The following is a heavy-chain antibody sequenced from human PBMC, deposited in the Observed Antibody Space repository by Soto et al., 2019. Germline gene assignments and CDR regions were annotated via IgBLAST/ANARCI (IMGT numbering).Heavy chain of an antibody. Sequence: VGSLRLSCAASGFTFSSYSMNWVRQAPGKGLEWVSSISSSSSYIYYADPVKGRFTISRDNAKNSLYLQMNSLRAEDTAVYYCASWYFGGSYYYGMDVWGQGTTVTVSS. CDR1: GFTFSSYS. J-gene: IGHJ6*02. V-gene: IGHV3-21*01. D-gene: IGHD3-10*01. CDR2: ISSSSSYI. CDR3: ASWYFGGSYYYGMDV.